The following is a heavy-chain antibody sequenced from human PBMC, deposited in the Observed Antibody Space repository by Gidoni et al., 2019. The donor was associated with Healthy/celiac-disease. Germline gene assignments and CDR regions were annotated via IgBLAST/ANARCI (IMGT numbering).Heavy chain of an antibody. D-gene: IGHD3-3*01. CDR2: IYSGGST. Sequence: EVQLVESGGGLIQPGGSLRLSCAASGFTVSSNYISWVRQAPGKGLECVSVIYSGGSTYYADSVKGRFTISRDNSKNTLYLQMNSLRAEDTAVYYCASGATMESYYYGMDVWGQGTTVTVSS. J-gene: IGHJ6*02. CDR3: ASGATMESYYYGMDV. V-gene: IGHV3-53*01. CDR1: GFTVSSNY.